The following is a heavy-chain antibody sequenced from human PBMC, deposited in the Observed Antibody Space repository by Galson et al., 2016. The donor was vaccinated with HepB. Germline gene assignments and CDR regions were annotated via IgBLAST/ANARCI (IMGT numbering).Heavy chain of an antibody. V-gene: IGHV6-1*01. D-gene: IGHD1-1*01. J-gene: IGHJ6*04. CDR1: GDSVPSNRAA. CDR2: TYFTSNWYN. Sequence: CAISGDSVPSNRAAWNWIRQSPSRGLEWLGRTYFTSNWYNDYAISVKGRIIISPDTSKNQFSLQLKSVTPEDTAVYYCARSGDVHSFGMDVWGKGTKVTVSS. CDR3: ARSGDVHSFGMDV.